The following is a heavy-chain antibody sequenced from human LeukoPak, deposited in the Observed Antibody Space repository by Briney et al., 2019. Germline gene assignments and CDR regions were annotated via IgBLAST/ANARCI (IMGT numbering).Heavy chain of an antibody. CDR1: GGTFSSYA. J-gene: IGHJ4*02. V-gene: IGHV1-69*05. D-gene: IGHD6-19*01. CDR3: ARNGYSSGWYSCFDY. Sequence: ASVKVSCKASGGTFSSYAISWVRQAPGQGLEWMGRITPIFGTANYAQKFQGRVTIPTDESTSTAYMELSSLRSEDTAVYYCARNGYSSGWYSCFDYWGQGTLVTVSS. CDR2: ITPIFGTA.